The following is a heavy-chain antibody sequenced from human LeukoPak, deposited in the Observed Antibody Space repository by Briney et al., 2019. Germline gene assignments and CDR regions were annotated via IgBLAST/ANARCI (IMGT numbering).Heavy chain of an antibody. Sequence: ASVKVSCKASGGTFTSYAISWVRQAPGQGLEWMGWISGYNGKTNYAQKFQNRVTMTTDTSTATAYMELRSLRSDDTAVDYCARAGAVVDTGFAPWGQGTLVSASS. V-gene: IGHV1-18*01. CDR2: ISGYNGKT. D-gene: IGHD2-15*01. CDR1: GGTFTSYA. CDR3: ARAGAVVDTGFAP. J-gene: IGHJ5*02.